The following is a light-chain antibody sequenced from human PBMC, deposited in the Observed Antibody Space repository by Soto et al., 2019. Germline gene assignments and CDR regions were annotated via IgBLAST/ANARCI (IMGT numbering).Light chain of an antibody. Sequence: QSVLTQPPSVSGAPGQRVTISCTGSSSNIGAGYDVHWYQQLPGTTPKLLIYGNSNRPSGVPDRFSGSKSGSSASLLITGVQAEDEADYYYQTYDSSLSAYVFGTGTKVTVL. V-gene: IGLV1-40*01. CDR2: GNS. J-gene: IGLJ1*01. CDR1: SSNIGAGYD. CDR3: QTYDSSLSAYV.